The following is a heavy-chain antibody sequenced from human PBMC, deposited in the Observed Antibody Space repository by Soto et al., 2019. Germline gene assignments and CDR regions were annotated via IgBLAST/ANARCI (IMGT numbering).Heavy chain of an antibody. V-gene: IGHV4-38-2*02. Sequence: KTSETLSLTCTVSNYSISSGYYWGWIRQSPGEGLEWIVSMYHSGTTYYNPSLESRVTISIDTSKNQFSLKLTSVTSADTAVYFCARVAFGPIDYWGQGTLVTVSS. D-gene: IGHD3-16*01. CDR3: ARVAFGPIDY. CDR2: MYHSGTT. CDR1: NYSISSGYY. J-gene: IGHJ4*02.